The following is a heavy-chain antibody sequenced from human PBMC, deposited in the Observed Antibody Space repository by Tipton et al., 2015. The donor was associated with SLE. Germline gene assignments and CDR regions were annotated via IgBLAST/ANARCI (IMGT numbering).Heavy chain of an antibody. D-gene: IGHD2-2*01. V-gene: IGHV4-39*02. J-gene: IGHJ5*02. CDR3: ARERPYCSSTSCYVWFDP. Sequence: TLSLTCTVSGGSISSRSYFWSWMRQPPGKGLEWIGSVFNNGDSYYSPSLKSRVIISVDMSKNQFSLNLRSVTAADTAVYYCARERPYCSSTSCYVWFDPWGQGTLVSVSS. CDR1: GGSISSRSYF. CDR2: VFNNGDS.